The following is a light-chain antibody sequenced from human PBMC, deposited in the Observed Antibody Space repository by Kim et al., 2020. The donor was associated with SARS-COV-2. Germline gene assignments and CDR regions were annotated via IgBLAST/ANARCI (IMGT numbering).Light chain of an antibody. Sequence: DIQMTQSPSSLSASVGDRVTITCRASQGISKSLAWYQQKPGQAPKSLIYDASSLQGGVPSNFSGSGSGTDFTLTISSLQPEDFAIYFCQQYDSYPVTFGGGTKVDIK. J-gene: IGKJ4*01. V-gene: IGKV1-16*02. CDR3: QQYDSYPVT. CDR2: DAS. CDR1: QGISKS.